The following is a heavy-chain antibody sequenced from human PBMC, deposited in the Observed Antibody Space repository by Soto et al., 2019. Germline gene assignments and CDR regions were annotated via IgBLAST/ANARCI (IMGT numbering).Heavy chain of an antibody. V-gene: IGHV3-21*01. D-gene: IGHD2-2*01. J-gene: IGHJ5*02. CDR3: ASPPQNTYCSSTSCYENWFDP. CDR2: ISSSSSYI. Sequence: PGGSLRLSCAASGFTFSSYSMNWVRQAPGKGLEWVSSISSSSSYIYYADSVKGRFTISRDNAKNSLYLQMNSLRAEDTAVYYCASPPQNTYCSSTSCYENWFDPWGQGT. CDR1: GFTFSSYS.